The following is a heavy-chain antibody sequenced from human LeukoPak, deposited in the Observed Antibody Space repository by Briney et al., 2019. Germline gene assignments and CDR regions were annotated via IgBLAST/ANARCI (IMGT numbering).Heavy chain of an antibody. Sequence: PSETLSLTCTVSGGSISSGSYYWSWIRQPAGKGLEWIGRIYTTGSTNYNPSLKSRVTISVDTSKNQFSLKLSSVTAADTAAYYCARGEYMWGQGTLVTVSS. V-gene: IGHV4-61*02. CDR2: IYTTGST. CDR3: ARGEYM. CDR1: GGSISSGSYY. D-gene: IGHD6-6*01. J-gene: IGHJ4*02.